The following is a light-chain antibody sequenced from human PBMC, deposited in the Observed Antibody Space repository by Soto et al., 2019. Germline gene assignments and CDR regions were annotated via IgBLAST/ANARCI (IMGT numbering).Light chain of an antibody. CDR2: DVT. J-gene: IGLJ2*01. V-gene: IGLV2-14*03. CDR1: SSDVGGYNY. Sequence: QSVLTQPASVSGSPGQSISISCTGTSSDVGGYNYVSWYQHHPGKAPKLMIFDVTKRPSGVSHRFSGSKSDNTASLTISGLQAEDEADYYCSSYTTNNSLLFGGGTKLTVL. CDR3: SSYTTNNSLL.